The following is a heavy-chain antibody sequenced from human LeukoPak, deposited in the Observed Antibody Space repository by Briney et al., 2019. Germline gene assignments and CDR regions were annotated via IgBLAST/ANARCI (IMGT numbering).Heavy chain of an antibody. CDR2: MNPNSGNT. Sequence: ASVNISCKASGYSFTSYDINWVRQAAGQGLERMGWMNPNSGNTGYAQKFQGRVTITRNTSISTAYMELSSLRSKDTAVYYCARGDRPYDFWSGYNEWFRAFDIWGQGTMVTVSS. D-gene: IGHD3-3*01. J-gene: IGHJ3*02. V-gene: IGHV1-8*03. CDR1: GYSFTSYD. CDR3: ARGDRPYDFWSGYNEWFRAFDI.